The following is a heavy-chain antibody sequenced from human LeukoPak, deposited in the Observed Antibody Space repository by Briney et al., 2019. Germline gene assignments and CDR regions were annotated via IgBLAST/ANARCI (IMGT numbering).Heavy chain of an antibody. CDR1: GGSISSGGYY. D-gene: IGHD2-2*01. J-gene: IGHJ4*02. CDR2: IYHSGST. Sequence: SETLSLTCTVSGGSISSGGYYWSWIRQPPGKGLEWIGYIYHSGSTYYNPSLKSRVTISVDRSKNQFSLKLSSVTAADTAVYYCAREEYCSSTSCLVDYWGQGTLVTVSS. CDR3: AREEYCSSTSCLVDY. V-gene: IGHV4-30-2*01.